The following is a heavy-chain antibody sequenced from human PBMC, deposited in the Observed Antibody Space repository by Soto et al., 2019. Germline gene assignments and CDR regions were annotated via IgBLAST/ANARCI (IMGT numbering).Heavy chain of an antibody. CDR3: AKKNPHGDSNKAWLDP. J-gene: IGHJ5*02. CDR2: FIPILRST. Sequence: QVQLLQSGAELREPGSSVRISCTPSGGTFVSSAFAWVRQAPGGKLEWMGGFIPILRSTKYAEKFLGRLTIRADDSSRTAYLELSSLTFDDTAVYFCAKKNPHGDSNKAWLDPWGQGTLVTVST. CDR1: GGTFVSSA. D-gene: IGHD2-8*01. V-gene: IGHV1-69*01.